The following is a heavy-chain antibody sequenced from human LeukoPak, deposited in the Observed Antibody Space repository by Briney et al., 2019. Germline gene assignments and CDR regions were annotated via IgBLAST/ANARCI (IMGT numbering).Heavy chain of an antibody. J-gene: IGHJ4*02. CDR1: GVTFSSYA. D-gene: IGHD1-1*01. V-gene: IGHV3-23*01. CDR2: ISGSGGST. Sequence: GGCLRLSCAASGVTFSSYAMSSVREAPGKGLEWVSAISGSGGSTYYADSVTGRFTISRDNSKNTLYLQMNSLRAEDTAVYYCAKLRYLEYFDYWGQGTLVTVSS. CDR3: AKLRYLEYFDY.